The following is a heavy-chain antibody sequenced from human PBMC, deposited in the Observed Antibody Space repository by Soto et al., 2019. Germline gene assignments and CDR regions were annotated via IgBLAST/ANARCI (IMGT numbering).Heavy chain of an antibody. J-gene: IGHJ3*02. CDR1: GGSFSGYY. D-gene: IGHD3-10*01. CDR2: INHSGST. Sequence: QVQLQQWGAGLLKPSETLSLTCAVYGGSFSGYYWSWIRQPPGKGLEWIGEINHSGSTNYNPALKTRATLSVDTSKHQFSLKLSSVTAAATAVYYCARDIFRFTHGPARDAFDIWGQGTMVTVSS. V-gene: IGHV4-34*01. CDR3: ARDIFRFTHGPARDAFDI.